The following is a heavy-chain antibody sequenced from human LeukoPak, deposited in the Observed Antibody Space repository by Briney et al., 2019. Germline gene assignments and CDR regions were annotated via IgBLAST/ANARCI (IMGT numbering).Heavy chain of an antibody. CDR2: IRSDGGKT. CDR1: GFTFSSYG. Sequence: PGGSLRLSCAASGFTFSSYGMHWVRQAPGKGLEWVTAIRSDGGKTYYADSVRGRFTISRDISKNTLYVQMNSLRAEDTALYYCARDLGLWQLDLDSWGQGTLVSVSS. CDR3: ARDLGLWQLDLDS. V-gene: IGHV3-33*01. J-gene: IGHJ4*02. D-gene: IGHD3/OR15-3a*01.